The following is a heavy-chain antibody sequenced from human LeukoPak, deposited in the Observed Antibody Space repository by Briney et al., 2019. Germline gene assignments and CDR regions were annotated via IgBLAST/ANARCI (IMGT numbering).Heavy chain of an antibody. D-gene: IGHD6-13*01. V-gene: IGHV4-59*01. CDR1: GGSFSGYY. Sequence: SETLSLTCVVYGGSFSGYYWSWIRQPPGKGLEWIGYIYYSGSTNYNPSLKSRVTISVDTSKNQFSLKLSSVTAADTAVYYCATMGVAAARYFDYWGQGTLVTVSS. CDR3: ATMGVAAARYFDY. CDR2: IYYSGST. J-gene: IGHJ4*02.